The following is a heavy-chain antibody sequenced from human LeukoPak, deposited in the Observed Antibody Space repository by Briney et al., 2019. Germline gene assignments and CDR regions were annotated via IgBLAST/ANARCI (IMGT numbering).Heavy chain of an antibody. CDR3: ARDARRRDGYNYAEV. D-gene: IGHD5-24*01. J-gene: IGHJ4*02. Sequence: SGTLSLTCTVSGGSINSYYWSWIRQPPGKGLEWIGYIYYGGGTNYNSSLKSRVTISVDTSNNQFSLKLTSVTAADTAVYYCARDARRRDGYNYAEVWGQGTLVTVSS. CDR1: GGSINSYY. CDR2: IYYGGGT. V-gene: IGHV4-59*01.